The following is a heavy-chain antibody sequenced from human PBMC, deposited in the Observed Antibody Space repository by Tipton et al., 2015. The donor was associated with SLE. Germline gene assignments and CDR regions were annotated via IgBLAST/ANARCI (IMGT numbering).Heavy chain of an antibody. V-gene: IGHV4-39*01. J-gene: IGHJ5*02. Sequence: TLSLTCTVSGGSISSSSYYWGWIRQPPGKGLEWIGSIYYSGSTYYNPSLKSRVTISVDTSKNQFSLKLSSVTAADTAVYYCARQEGLGGHHWGQGTLVTVSS. CDR1: GGSISSSSYY. CDR2: IYYSGST. D-gene: IGHD3-16*01. CDR3: ARQEGLGGHH.